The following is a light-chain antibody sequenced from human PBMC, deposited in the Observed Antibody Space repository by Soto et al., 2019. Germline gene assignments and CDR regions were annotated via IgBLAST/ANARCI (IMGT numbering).Light chain of an antibody. V-gene: IGLV2-14*01. CDR2: DVS. Sequence: QSALTQPASVSGSPGQSITISCTGTSSDVGGYNYVSWYQQQPGKAPKLMINDVSNRPSGVSNRFSGSKSGNTASLTISGLQAEDEADYYCSSYTSSSTLVFGTGTKVTVL. CDR3: SSYTSSSTLV. CDR1: SSDVGGYNY. J-gene: IGLJ1*01.